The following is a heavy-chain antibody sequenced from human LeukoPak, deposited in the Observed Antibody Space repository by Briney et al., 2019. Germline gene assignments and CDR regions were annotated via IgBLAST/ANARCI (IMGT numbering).Heavy chain of an antibody. D-gene: IGHD2-21*02. J-gene: IGHJ4*02. CDR3: ARGTVTAPDY. CDR2: IYSGGNT. CDR1: GFTFSSYW. Sequence: SGGSLRLSCATSGFTFSSYWMGWVRQAPGKGLEWVSIIYSGGNTYYADSVKGRFTISRDNSKNTLYLQMNRLRPEDTAVYYCARGTVTAPDYWGQGTLVTVSS. V-gene: IGHV3-53*01.